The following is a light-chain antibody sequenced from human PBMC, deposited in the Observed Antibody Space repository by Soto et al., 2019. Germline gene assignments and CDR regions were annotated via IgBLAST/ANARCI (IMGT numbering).Light chain of an antibody. CDR1: QGISSW. J-gene: IGKJ5*01. V-gene: IGKV1-12*01. CDR3: QQYHNWPPIT. CDR2: AAS. Sequence: DIQMTQSPSSVSASVGDIFAITCRASQGISSWLAWYQQKPGKAPKLLIYAASSLRSGVPSRFSGSGSGTDFTLTISSLQPEDFAVYFCQQYHNWPPITFGQGTRLEI.